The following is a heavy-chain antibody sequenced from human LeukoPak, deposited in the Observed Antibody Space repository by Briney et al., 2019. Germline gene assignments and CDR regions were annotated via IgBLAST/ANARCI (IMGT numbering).Heavy chain of an antibody. CDR1: GFTFSSYA. D-gene: IGHD6-6*01. CDR2: ISFDGRNK. V-gene: IGHV3-30*04. J-gene: IGHJ4*02. Sequence: GGSLRLSCAASGFTFSSYAIDWVRQAPGKGLEWVAEISFDGRNKDYSDSVKGRFSISRDNSKNTLDLQMKSLRAEDTAVYYCARRFGSSLDYWGQGTLVTVSS. CDR3: ARRFGSSLDY.